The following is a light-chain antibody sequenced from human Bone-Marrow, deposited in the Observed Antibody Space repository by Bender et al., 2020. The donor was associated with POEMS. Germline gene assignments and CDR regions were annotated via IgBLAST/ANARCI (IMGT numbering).Light chain of an antibody. V-gene: IGLV2-8*01. CDR3: SSYAGSNNYVV. Sequence: QSALTQPASVSGSPGQSITISCTGTSSDVGYYDSVSWYQQYPGKAPKVMIYEVSKRPSGVPDRFSGSKSGNTASLTVSGLQAEDEADYYCSSYAGSNNYVVFGGGTKLTVL. CDR2: EVS. CDR1: SSDVGYYDS. J-gene: IGLJ2*01.